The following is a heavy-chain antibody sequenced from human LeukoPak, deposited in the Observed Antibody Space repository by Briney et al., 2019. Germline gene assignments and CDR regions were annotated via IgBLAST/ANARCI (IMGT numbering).Heavy chain of an antibody. CDR3: ARAPVGATNDAFDI. Sequence: SETLSLTCTVSGGSISSYYWSWIRQPPGKGLEWIGYIYYSGSTNYNPSLKSRVTISVDTSKNQFSLKLSSVTAADTAVYYCARAPVGATNDAFDIWGQGTMVTVSS. V-gene: IGHV4-59*01. CDR1: GGSISSYY. D-gene: IGHD1-26*01. J-gene: IGHJ3*02. CDR2: IYYSGST.